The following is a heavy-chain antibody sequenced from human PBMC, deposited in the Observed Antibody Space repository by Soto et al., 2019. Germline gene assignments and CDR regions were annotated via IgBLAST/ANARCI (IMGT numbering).Heavy chain of an antibody. V-gene: IGHV3-11*01. CDR1: GFTFSDYY. CDR2: ISGSGATI. D-gene: IGHD3-10*01. J-gene: IGHJ4*02. CDR3: ASDPYYYASAY. Sequence: QVQLVESGGGLVKPGGSLRLSCAASGFTFSDYYMTWIRQAPGKGLEWVSKISGSGATIYYADSVKGRFTVSRDNAKNSLYLQMDSLRAEDTAAYYCASDPYYYASAYWGQGTLLTVSS.